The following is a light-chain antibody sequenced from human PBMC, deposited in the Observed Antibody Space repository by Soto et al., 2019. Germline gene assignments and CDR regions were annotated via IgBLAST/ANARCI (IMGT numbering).Light chain of an antibody. J-gene: IGKJ2*01. CDR3: QQRNTWSYT. Sequence: EIVLTQSPGTLSLSPGERATLSCRASQSVGSTLAWYQQKPGQAPRLLIYDAFSRATGVPARFSGGGSGPDFTPTISSLEAEDSAVYYCQQRNTWSYTFGQGTRLEIK. CDR1: QSVGST. V-gene: IGKV3-11*01. CDR2: DAF.